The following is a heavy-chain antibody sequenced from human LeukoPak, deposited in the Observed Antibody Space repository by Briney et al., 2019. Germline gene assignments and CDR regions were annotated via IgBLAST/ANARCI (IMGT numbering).Heavy chain of an antibody. Sequence: PGGSLRLSCAASGFTFSNYAMSWVRQAPGKGLEWVSAITDSGYSTYYADSVKGRFAISRDNSKSTLYLQMNSLRAEDTAVYYCAKLATVVTAMVSYNWGQGTLVTVSS. D-gene: IGHD5-18*01. CDR3: AKLATVVTAMVSYN. V-gene: IGHV3-23*01. J-gene: IGHJ4*02. CDR2: ITDSGYST. CDR1: GFTFSNYA.